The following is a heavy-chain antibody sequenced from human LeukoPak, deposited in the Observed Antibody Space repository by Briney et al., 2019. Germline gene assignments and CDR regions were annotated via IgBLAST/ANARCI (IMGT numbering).Heavy chain of an antibody. J-gene: IGHJ4*02. CDR3: ARALPSALDGQFDY. CDR1: GGSISSYY. D-gene: IGHD2-15*01. Sequence: SETLSLTCTVSGGSISSYYWSWIRQPPGKGLEWIGYIYHSESTYYNPSLESRVTISVDRSRNQFSLKLSSVTAADTAVYYCARALPSALDGQFDYWGQGTLVTVSS. CDR2: IYHSEST. V-gene: IGHV4-59*12.